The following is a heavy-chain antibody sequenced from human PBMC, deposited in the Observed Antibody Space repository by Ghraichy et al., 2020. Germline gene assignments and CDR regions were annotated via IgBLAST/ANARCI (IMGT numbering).Heavy chain of an antibody. D-gene: IGHD3-22*01. V-gene: IGHV3-30-3*01. CDR1: GFTFSSYA. Sequence: GGSLRLSCAASGFTFSSYAMHWVRQAPGKGLEWVAVISYDGSNKYYADSVKGRFTISRDNSKNTLYLQMNSLRAEDTAVYYCARETLDYYDSSGRLYWGQGTLVTVSS. CDR2: ISYDGSNK. CDR3: ARETLDYYDSSGRLY. J-gene: IGHJ4*02.